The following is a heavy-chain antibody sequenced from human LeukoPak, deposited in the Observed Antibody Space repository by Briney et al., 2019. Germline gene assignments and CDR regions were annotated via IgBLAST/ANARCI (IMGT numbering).Heavy chain of an antibody. CDR1: GGSISSSSYY. V-gene: IGHV4-61*05. J-gene: IGHJ4*02. CDR2: IYYSGST. Sequence: IPSETLSLTCTVSGGSISSSSYYWGWIRQPPGKGLEWIGYIYYSGSTNYNPSLKSRVTISVDTSKNQFSLKLSSVTAADTAVYYCARVNCSRGSCCNDSWGQGTLVTVSS. CDR3: ARVNCSRGSCCNDS. D-gene: IGHD2-15*01.